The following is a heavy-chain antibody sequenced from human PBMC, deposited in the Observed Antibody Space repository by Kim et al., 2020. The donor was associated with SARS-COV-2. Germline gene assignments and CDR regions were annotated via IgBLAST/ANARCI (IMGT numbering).Heavy chain of an antibody. Sequence: GGSPRLSCAASGFTFSSYSMNWVRQAPGKGLEWVSYISSSSSTIYYADSVKGRFTISRDNAKNSLYLQMNSLRDEDTAVYYCASSLQGQQLVPGFGYWGQGTLVTVSS. V-gene: IGHV3-48*02. CDR2: ISSSSSTI. D-gene: IGHD6-13*01. J-gene: IGHJ4*02. CDR1: GFTFSSYS. CDR3: ASSLQGQQLVPGFGY.